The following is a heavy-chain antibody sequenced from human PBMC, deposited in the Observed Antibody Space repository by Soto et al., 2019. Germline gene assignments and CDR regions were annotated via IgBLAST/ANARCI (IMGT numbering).Heavy chain of an antibody. CDR1: GFTFSRYW. Sequence: EVQLVESGGALVQPGGSLRLSCAASGFTFSRYWMHWVRQAPGKGLVWVSRINGDGSTTTYADSVKGRFILSRDNAKNMLYLQMNSLTAEDTAVYYCARPRYDGSGTPFDHWGQGTLVTVSS. J-gene: IGHJ4*02. V-gene: IGHV3-74*01. D-gene: IGHD3-22*01. CDR3: ARPRYDGSGTPFDH. CDR2: INGDGSTT.